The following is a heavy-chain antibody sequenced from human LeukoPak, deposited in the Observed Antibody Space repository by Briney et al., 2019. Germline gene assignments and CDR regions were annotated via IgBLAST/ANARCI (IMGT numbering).Heavy chain of an antibody. CDR1: GGSISSYY. V-gene: IGHV4-59*01. Sequence: SETLSLTCTVSGGSISSYYWSWIRQPPGKGLGWIGYIYYSGSTNYNPSLKSRVTISVDTSKNQFSLRLSSVTAADTAVYYCARVTGYMTEDYFDYWGQGTLITVSS. CDR3: ARVTGYMTEDYFDY. D-gene: IGHD6-13*01. J-gene: IGHJ4*02. CDR2: IYYSGST.